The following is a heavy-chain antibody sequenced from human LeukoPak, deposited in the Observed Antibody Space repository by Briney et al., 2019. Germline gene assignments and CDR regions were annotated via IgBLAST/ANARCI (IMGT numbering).Heavy chain of an antibody. Sequence: GGSLRLSCAASGFTFSSYWMTWVRQAPGKGLEWVANIKQDGSEKYYVDSVKGRFTISRDNVKDSLSLQMNSLRAEDTAVYYCARDGIVVVPAARTPSYYYYGMDVWGQGTTVTVSS. D-gene: IGHD2-2*01. CDR1: GFTFSSYW. CDR2: IKQDGSEK. J-gene: IGHJ6*02. CDR3: ARDGIVVVPAARTPSYYYYGMDV. V-gene: IGHV3-7*01.